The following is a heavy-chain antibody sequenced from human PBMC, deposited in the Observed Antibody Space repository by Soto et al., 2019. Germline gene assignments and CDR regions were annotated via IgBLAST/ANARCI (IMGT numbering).Heavy chain of an antibody. CDR1: GFPFSSYV. J-gene: IGHJ6*02. Sequence: WGSLRLSCAVSGFPFSSYVMTWVRRAPGKGLEWDSVIIGVAGSTNYGGPVKGRFTNSRDNSENTLYLQMNGLKAGDTAVYYCAKSVTLVRGINPYGYGLDVWVQGTTVTVS. D-gene: IGHD3-10*01. CDR3: AKSVTLVRGINPYGYGLDV. CDR2: IIGVAGST. V-gene: IGHV3-23*01.